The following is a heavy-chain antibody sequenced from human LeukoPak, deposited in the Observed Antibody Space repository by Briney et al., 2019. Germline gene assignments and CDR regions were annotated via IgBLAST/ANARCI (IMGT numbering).Heavy chain of an antibody. J-gene: IGHJ4*02. CDR1: GFTFSSYE. D-gene: IGHD3-16*01. CDR2: ISSSGSTL. CDR3: ARELMITPAGY. V-gene: IGHV3-48*03. Sequence: GGSLRLSCAVSGFTFSSYEMTWVRQAPGKGLEWISYISSSGSTLYYADSVKGRYTISRDNAKNSLYLQMNSLRAEDTAVYYCARELMITPAGYWGQGALVTVSS.